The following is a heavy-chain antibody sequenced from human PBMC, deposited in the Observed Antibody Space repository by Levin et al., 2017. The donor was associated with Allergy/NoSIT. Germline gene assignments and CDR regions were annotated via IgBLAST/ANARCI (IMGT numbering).Heavy chain of an antibody. D-gene: IGHD6-19*01. CDR3: ARESSGNAFDI. CDR1: GGSFSGYY. J-gene: IGHJ3*02. Sequence: GSLRLSCAVYGGSFSGYYWSWIRQPPGKGLEWIGELNHSGSTNYNPSLKSRVTISVDTSKNQFSLKLSSVTAADTAVYYCARESSGNAFDIWGQGTMVTVSS. V-gene: IGHV4-34*01. CDR2: LNHSGST.